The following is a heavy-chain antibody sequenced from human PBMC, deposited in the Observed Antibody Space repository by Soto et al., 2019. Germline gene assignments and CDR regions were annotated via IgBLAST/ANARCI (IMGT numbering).Heavy chain of an antibody. V-gene: IGHV1-3*01. CDR2: INAGNGNT. CDR1: GYTFTSYA. D-gene: IGHD3-3*01. Sequence: ASVKVSCKASGYTFTSYAMHWVRQAPGQRLEWMGWINAGNGNTKYSQKFQGRVTITRDTSASTAYMEQSSLRSEDTAMYYCARDTGRFLEWLSHLDVWGQGTTVTVSS. CDR3: ARDTGRFLEWLSHLDV. J-gene: IGHJ6*02.